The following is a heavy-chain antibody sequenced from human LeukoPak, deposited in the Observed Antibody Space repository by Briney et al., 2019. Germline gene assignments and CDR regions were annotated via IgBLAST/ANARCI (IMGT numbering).Heavy chain of an antibody. CDR2: TRNKANSYTT. V-gene: IGHV3-72*01. CDR1: GFTFSDHY. CDR3: ARVLGYSGYDLAY. D-gene: IGHD5-12*01. Sequence: GGSLRLSSAASGFTFSDHYMDWVRQAPGKGLEWVGRTRNKANSYTTEYAASVKGRFTISRDDSKNSLYPQMNSLKTEDTAVYYCARVLGYSGYDLAYWGQGTLVTVSS. J-gene: IGHJ4*02.